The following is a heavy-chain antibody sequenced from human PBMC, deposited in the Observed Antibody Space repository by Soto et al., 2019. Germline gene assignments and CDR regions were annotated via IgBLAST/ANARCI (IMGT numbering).Heavy chain of an antibody. D-gene: IGHD3-22*01. CDR1: GFTFSSYA. J-gene: IGHJ4*02. CDR2: ISGSGGST. V-gene: IGHV3-23*01. CDR3: AKPPTNYYDSSGYLYYFDY. Sequence: GGSLRLSCPASGFTFSSYAMSWVRQAPGKGLEWVSAISGSGGSTYYADSVKGRFTISRDNSKNTLYLQMNSLRAEDTAVYYCAKPPTNYYDSSGYLYYFDYWGQGTLVTVSS.